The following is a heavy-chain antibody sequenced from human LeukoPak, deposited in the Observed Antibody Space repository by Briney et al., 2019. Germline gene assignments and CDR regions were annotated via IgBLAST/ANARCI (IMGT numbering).Heavy chain of an antibody. D-gene: IGHD1-14*01. CDR1: GYTFTDYY. CDR2: INPNSGGT. Sequence: ASVKVSCKASGYTFTDYYLHWVRQAPGQGLEWMGWINPNSGGTNYAQTFQGRVTMTRDTSIATAYLELSRLRSDDTAVYYCARIGYNHYFDYWGQGTLVTVSS. J-gene: IGHJ4*02. CDR3: ARIGYNHYFDY. V-gene: IGHV1-2*02.